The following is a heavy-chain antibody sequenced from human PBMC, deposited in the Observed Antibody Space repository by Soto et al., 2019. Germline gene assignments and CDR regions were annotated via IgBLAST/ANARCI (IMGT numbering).Heavy chain of an antibody. CDR2: INHSGST. Sequence: SETLSLTCAVDGGSFSGYYWSWIRQPPGKGLEWIGEINHSGSTNYNPSLKSRVTISVDTSKNQFSLKLSSVTAADTAVYYCARWGPIAAAGTRPNWFDPWGQGTLVTVS. CDR1: GGSFSGYY. CDR3: ARWGPIAAAGTRPNWFDP. V-gene: IGHV4-34*01. D-gene: IGHD6-13*01. J-gene: IGHJ5*02.